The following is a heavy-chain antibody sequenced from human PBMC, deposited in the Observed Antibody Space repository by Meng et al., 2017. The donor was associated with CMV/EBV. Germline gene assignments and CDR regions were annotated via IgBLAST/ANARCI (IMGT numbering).Heavy chain of an antibody. V-gene: IGHV1-18*01. Sequence: ASVPVSCKASGYTFTSYGIIWVRQAAGQGREWMGWINPYNGNTKYAQKLQGRVTMTTDTSTSTAYMELRNLRSDDTAVYYCARGFCRGGSLSQTEFDYWGQGTLVTVSS. CDR1: GYTFTSYG. CDR3: ARGFCRGGSLSQTEFDY. CDR2: INPYNGNT. D-gene: IGHD2-15*01. J-gene: IGHJ4*02.